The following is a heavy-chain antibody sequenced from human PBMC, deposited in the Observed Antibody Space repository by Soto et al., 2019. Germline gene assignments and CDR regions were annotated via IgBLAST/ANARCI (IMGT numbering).Heavy chain of an antibody. V-gene: IGHV1-8*01. CDR2: VNPNSGDT. CDR3: SSVSFLAAVTGVDIFDF. Sequence: QVQLVQSGAEVKKPGASVKVSCKASGYSFTSYDLNWVRQAPGQGLEWMGWVNPNSGDTDYAQKFQDRGTTTTDTSIKTAYMELSRLRSEDAAVYSCSSVSFLAAVTGVDIFDFWGQGTMVTVSS. J-gene: IGHJ3*01. D-gene: IGHD2-21*02. CDR1: GYSFTSYD.